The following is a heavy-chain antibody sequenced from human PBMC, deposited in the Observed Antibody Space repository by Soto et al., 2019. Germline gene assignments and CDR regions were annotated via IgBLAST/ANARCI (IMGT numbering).Heavy chain of an antibody. V-gene: IGHV4-61*05. Sequence: SETLSLTCSVSGASTSSSSYYWGWIRQPPGKGLEWIGYIYYSGSTSYNPSLKSRVTISLDTSKNQFSLKLSSVTAADTAVYYCATMYSSSWYYFDYWAQGTPVTVSS. CDR3: ATMYSSSWYYFDY. D-gene: IGHD6-13*01. CDR1: GASTSSSSYY. J-gene: IGHJ4*02. CDR2: IYYSGST.